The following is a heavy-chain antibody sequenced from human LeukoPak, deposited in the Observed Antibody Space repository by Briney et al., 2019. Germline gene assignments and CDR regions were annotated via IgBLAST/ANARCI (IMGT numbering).Heavy chain of an antibody. V-gene: IGHV4-4*07. CDR1: GGSISSYY. Sequence: SETLSLTCTVSGGSISSYYWSWIRQPAGKGLEWIGRIYTSGSTNYNPSLKSRVTMSVDTSKNQFSLKLSSVTAADTAVYYCARSSITMVRGVIKSTTSWYHYYNMDVWGKGTTVTVSS. J-gene: IGHJ6*03. CDR2: IYTSGST. CDR3: ARSSITMVRGVIKSTTSWYHYYNMDV. D-gene: IGHD3-10*01.